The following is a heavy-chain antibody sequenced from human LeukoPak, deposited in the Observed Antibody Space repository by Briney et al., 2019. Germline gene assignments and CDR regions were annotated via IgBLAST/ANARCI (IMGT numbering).Heavy chain of an antibody. CDR2: IYYSGST. D-gene: IGHD3-22*01. V-gene: IGHV4-59*08. Sequence: SETLSLTCTVSGGSISSYYWSWIRQPPGKGLEWIGYIYYSGSTNYNPSLKSRVTISVDTSKNQFSLKLSSVTAADTAVYYCARSADYYDSSGYYYVDYWGQGTLVTVSS. J-gene: IGHJ4*02. CDR3: ARSADYYDSSGYYYVDY. CDR1: GGSISSYY.